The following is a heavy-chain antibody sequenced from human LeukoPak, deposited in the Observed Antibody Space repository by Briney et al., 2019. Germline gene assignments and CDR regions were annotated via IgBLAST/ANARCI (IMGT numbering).Heavy chain of an antibody. CDR3: ARWYCGGGSCYSYYYGMDV. J-gene: IGHJ6*02. Sequence: ASVKVSCKASGYTFTSSGISWVRQAPGQGLEWMGWISAYNGNTNYAQKFQGRVTMTTDSSTSPGYMELRSLRSDDTAVYYCARWYCGGGSCYSYYYGMDVWGQGTTVTVSS. CDR2: ISAYNGNT. V-gene: IGHV1-18*01. D-gene: IGHD2-15*01. CDR1: GYTFTSSG.